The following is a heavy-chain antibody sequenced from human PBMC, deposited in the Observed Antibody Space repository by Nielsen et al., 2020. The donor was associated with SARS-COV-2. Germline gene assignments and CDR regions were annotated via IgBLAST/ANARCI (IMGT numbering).Heavy chain of an antibody. Sequence: SLKTPCAASGFTFDDYAVHWVRQAPGKGLEWVSGISWNSGSIGYADSVKGRFTISRDNAKNSLYLQMNSLRAEDTALYYCAKDTWGSGSYMFDPWGQGTLVTVSS. J-gene: IGHJ5*02. CDR1: GFTFDDYA. CDR2: ISWNSGSI. CDR3: AKDTWGSGSYMFDP. V-gene: IGHV3-9*01. D-gene: IGHD3-10*01.